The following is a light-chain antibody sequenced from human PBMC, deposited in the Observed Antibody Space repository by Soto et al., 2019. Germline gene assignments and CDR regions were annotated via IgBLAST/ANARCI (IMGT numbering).Light chain of an antibody. Sequence: QSALIQPPSASGSPGQSVTIYCTGTNSDVGNYDYVSWHQQHPGKAPKLMIYGVSKRASGVPDRFSGSKSGNTASLTVSGLQAEDEADYYCSSYAGSNNYVFGTGTKVTVL. J-gene: IGLJ1*01. CDR3: SSYAGSNNYV. CDR1: NSDVGNYDY. CDR2: GVS. V-gene: IGLV2-8*01.